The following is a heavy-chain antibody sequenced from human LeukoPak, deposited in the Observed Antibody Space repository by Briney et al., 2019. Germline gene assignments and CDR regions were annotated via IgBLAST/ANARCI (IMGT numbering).Heavy chain of an antibody. CDR2: IKQDGSEK. D-gene: IGHD2-15*01. CDR1: GFTFSSYA. V-gene: IGHV3-7*01. Sequence: GGSLRLSCAASGFTFSSYAMSWVRQAPGKGLEWVANIKQDGSEKYYVDSVKGRFTISRDNAKNSLYLQMNSLRAEDTAVYYCARYCSGGSCFDYWGQGTLVTVSS. CDR3: ARYCSGGSCFDY. J-gene: IGHJ4*02.